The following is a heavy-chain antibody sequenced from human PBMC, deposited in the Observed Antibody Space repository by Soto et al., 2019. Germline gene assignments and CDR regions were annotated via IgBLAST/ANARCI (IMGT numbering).Heavy chain of an antibody. CDR1: GFTFSSYE. CDR2: ISSSGSTI. D-gene: IGHD3-3*01. J-gene: IGHJ6*02. Sequence: PGGSLRLSCAASGFTFSSYEMNWVRQAPGKGLEWVSYISSSGSTIYYADSVKGRFTISRDNAKNSLYLQMNSLRAEDTAVYYCARDCGYDFWSGYYTSYYYYGMDVWGQGTTVTVSS. V-gene: IGHV3-48*03. CDR3: ARDCGYDFWSGYYTSYYYYGMDV.